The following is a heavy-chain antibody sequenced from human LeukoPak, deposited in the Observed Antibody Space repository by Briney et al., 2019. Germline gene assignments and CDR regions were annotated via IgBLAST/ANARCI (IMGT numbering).Heavy chain of an antibody. D-gene: IGHD3-22*01. CDR1: GGSISSGGYS. J-gene: IGHJ4*02. CDR3: ARGPLYYYDGSGYYSPYYFDY. Sequence: SETLSLTCAVSGGSISSGGYSWSWIRQPPGKGLEWIGYIYHSGSTYYNPSLKSRVTISVDRSKNQFSLKLSSATAADTAVYYCARGPLYYYDGSGYYSPYYFDYWGQGTLVTVSS. CDR2: IYHSGST. V-gene: IGHV4-30-2*01.